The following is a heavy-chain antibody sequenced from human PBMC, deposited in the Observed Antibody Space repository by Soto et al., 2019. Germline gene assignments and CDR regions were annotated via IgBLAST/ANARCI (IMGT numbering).Heavy chain of an antibody. CDR1: GGSFRGSY. J-gene: IGHJ4*02. CDR3: ASGRDKDNY. Sequence: QVQLQQWGAGLLKPSETLSLTCGVYGGSFRGSYWSWIRQPPGKGLEWIGEINDSGRTNYNPSLKSRDTLSVDTSTNQFSLSLRSVTAADTAVYYCASGRDKDNYWGQGTLGTVSS. CDR2: INDSGRT. V-gene: IGHV4-34*01.